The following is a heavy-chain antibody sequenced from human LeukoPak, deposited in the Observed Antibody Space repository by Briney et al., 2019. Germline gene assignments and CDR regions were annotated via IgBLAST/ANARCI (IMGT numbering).Heavy chain of an antibody. Sequence: PGGSLRLSCAASGFTFSSRGMHWVRQAPGKGLEWVAVISYDGSNKDYADSVKGRFTISRDNSENTLYLQVNSLRAEDTAVYYCAKDVLLYCSGGSCSAPGDYWGQGTLVTVSS. D-gene: IGHD2-15*01. J-gene: IGHJ4*02. V-gene: IGHV3-30*18. CDR2: ISYDGSNK. CDR1: GFTFSSRG. CDR3: AKDVLLYCSGGSCSAPGDY.